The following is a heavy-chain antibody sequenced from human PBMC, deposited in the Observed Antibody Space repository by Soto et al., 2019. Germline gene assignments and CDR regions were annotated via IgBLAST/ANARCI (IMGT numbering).Heavy chain of an antibody. CDR1: GGTFSSYA. V-gene: IGHV1-69*12. CDR2: ILPIFGTP. CDR3: AKDCGYSYGNYYYYGMYV. Sequence: QVQLVQSGAEVKKPGSSVKVSCKASGGTFSSYAISWVRQAPGQGLEWMGGILPIFGTPNYAQKFQGRVMITADESTSTAYMELSSLRSEDTAVYYCAKDCGYSYGNYYYYGMYVWGQGTTVTVS. J-gene: IGHJ6*02. D-gene: IGHD5-18*01.